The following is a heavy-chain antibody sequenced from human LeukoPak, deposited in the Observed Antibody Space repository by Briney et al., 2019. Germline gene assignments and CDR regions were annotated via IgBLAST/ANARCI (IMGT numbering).Heavy chain of an antibody. CDR2: IYYSGST. Sequence: SETLSLTCTVSGGSISSYHWSWIRQPPGKGLEWIGYIYYSGSTNYNPPLKSRVTISVDTSKNQFSLNLSSVTAADTAVYYCTRGADGYNWYFDYWGQGTLVTVSS. D-gene: IGHD5-24*01. CDR3: TRGADGYNWYFDY. CDR1: GGSISSYH. J-gene: IGHJ4*02. V-gene: IGHV4-59*01.